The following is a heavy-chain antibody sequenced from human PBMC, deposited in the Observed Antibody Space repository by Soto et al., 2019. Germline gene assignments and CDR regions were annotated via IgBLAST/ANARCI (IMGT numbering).Heavy chain of an antibody. Sequence: LRLSCAASGFPFGTTDMSWVRQAPGEGLEWVSTIDGSGGITFYADSVKGRFTISRDNSRNTVYLQMNSLRGDDTALYYCVKNSGWFNTWGQGALVTVAS. J-gene: IGHJ5*02. CDR2: IDGSGGIT. CDR3: VKNSGWFNT. D-gene: IGHD3-10*01. CDR1: GFPFGTTD. V-gene: IGHV3-23*01.